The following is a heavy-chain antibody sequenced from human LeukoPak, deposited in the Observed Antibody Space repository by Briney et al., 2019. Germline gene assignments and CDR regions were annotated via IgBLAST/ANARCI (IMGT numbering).Heavy chain of an antibody. Sequence: PSETLSLTCTVSGYSISSGYYWGWIRQPPGKGLEWIGSIYHSGSTYYNPSLKSRVTISVDTSKNQFSLKLSSVTAADTAVYYCAREASRYSYGPWGFDPWGQGTLVTVSS. D-gene: IGHD5-18*01. CDR3: AREASRYSYGPWGFDP. V-gene: IGHV4-38-2*02. CDR1: GYSISSGYY. CDR2: IYHSGST. J-gene: IGHJ5*02.